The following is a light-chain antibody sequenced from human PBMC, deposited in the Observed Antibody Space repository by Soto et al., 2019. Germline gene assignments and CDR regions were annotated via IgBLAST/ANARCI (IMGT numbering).Light chain of an antibody. CDR3: QQFNNYSYT. V-gene: IGKV1D-13*01. J-gene: IGKJ2*01. Sequence: ALPLTQSPSSLSASVGDRVTITCRASQGISSALAWYQQKPGKAPKLLIYDASSLESGVPSRFSGSGSGTDFTLTISSLQPEDFATYYCQQFNNYSYTFGQGTKLEIK. CDR2: DAS. CDR1: QGISSA.